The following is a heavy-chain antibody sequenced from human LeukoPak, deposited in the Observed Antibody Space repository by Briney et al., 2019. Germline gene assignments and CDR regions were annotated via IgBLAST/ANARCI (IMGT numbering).Heavy chain of an antibody. CDR2: ISAYNGNT. Sequence: ALVKVSCKASGYTFTSYGISWVRQAPGQGLEWMGWISAYNGNTNYAQKLQGRVTLTTDTSTSTAYMELRSLISDDTAVYYCARAHYDILTGYANWFDPWGQGTLVTVSS. D-gene: IGHD3-9*01. V-gene: IGHV1-18*01. CDR1: GYTFTSYG. J-gene: IGHJ5*02. CDR3: ARAHYDILTGYANWFDP.